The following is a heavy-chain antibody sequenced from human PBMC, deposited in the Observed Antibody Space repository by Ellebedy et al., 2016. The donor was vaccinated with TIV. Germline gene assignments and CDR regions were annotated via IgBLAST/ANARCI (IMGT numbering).Heavy chain of an antibody. CDR2: IVPMFGST. CDR1: GDTFRNYG. J-gene: IGHJ5*02. CDR3: ARRIEAVGPTWLDP. D-gene: IGHD6-13*01. V-gene: IGHV1-69*13. Sequence: AASVKVSCKASGDTFRNYGISWVRQAPGQGLEWMGGIVPMFGSTKYTQNFQGRVTITADESTSTAYMELSGLRFEDTAVYYCARRIEAVGPTWLDPWGQGTLVTVSS.